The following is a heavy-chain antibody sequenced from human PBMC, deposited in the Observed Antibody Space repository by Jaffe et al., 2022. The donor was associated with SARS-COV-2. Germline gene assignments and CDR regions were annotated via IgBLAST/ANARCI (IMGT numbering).Heavy chain of an antibody. V-gene: IGHV3-21*01. CDR2: ISSSSSYI. CDR3: ARDLRPKVRSRGPFSGMDV. CDR1: GFTFSSYS. J-gene: IGHJ6*02. D-gene: IGHD3-3*01. Sequence: EVQLVESGGGLVKPGGSLRLSCAASGFTFSSYSMNWVRQAPGKGLEWVSSISSSSSYIYYADSVKGRFTISRDNAKNSLYLQMNSLRAEDTAVYYCARDLRPKVRSRGPFSGMDVWGQGTTVTVSS.